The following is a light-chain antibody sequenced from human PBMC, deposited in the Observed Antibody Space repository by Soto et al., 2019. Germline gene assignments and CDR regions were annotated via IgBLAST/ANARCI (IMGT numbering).Light chain of an antibody. CDR3: QSYDSRLSGSV. J-gene: IGLJ2*01. CDR2: GNS. V-gene: IGLV1-40*01. Sequence: QSVLTQPPSVSGAPGQRVTISCTGSSSNIGAGYDVHWYQQLPGTAPKLLIYGNSNRPSGVPDRFSGSKSGTSASLAITGLQAEDEADYYCQSYDSRLSGSVFVGGTKVNVL. CDR1: SSNIGAGYD.